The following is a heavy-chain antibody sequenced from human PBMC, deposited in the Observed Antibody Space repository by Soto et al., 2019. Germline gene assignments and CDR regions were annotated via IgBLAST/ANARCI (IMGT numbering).Heavy chain of an antibody. J-gene: IGHJ3*02. Sequence: QVQLVQSGAEVKKPGSSVKVSCKASGGTFSSYAISWVRQAPGQGLEWMGGIIPIFGTANYAQKFQGRVTITADESTSTAYMELSSRRSEDTAVYYCATDSGYSSGWYTLGAFDIWGQGTMVTVSS. CDR3: ATDSGYSSGWYTLGAFDI. CDR2: IIPIFGTA. V-gene: IGHV1-69*01. CDR1: GGTFSSYA. D-gene: IGHD6-19*01.